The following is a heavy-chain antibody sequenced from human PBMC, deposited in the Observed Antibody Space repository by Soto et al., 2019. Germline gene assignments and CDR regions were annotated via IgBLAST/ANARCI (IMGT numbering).Heavy chain of an antibody. D-gene: IGHD2-2*02. CDR1: GYSFISYW. Sequence: PGESLKISCKGSGYSFISYWIGWVRQMPGKGLEWMGIIYPGDSDTRYSPSFQGQVTISADKSISTAYLQWSSLKAPDTAMYYCARLGGWGHCSNTRCYTFDYWGQGTPVTVSS. V-gene: IGHV5-51*01. CDR3: ARLGGWGHCSNTRCYTFDY. CDR2: IYPGDSDT. J-gene: IGHJ4*02.